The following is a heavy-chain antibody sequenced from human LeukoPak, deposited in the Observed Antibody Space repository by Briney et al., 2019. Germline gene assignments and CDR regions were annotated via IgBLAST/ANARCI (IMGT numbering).Heavy chain of an antibody. V-gene: IGHV1-18*01. CDR1: GYTLTSYG. Sequence: ASVKVSCKASGYTLTSYGINWMRQAPGQGLEWMGWISTQSGNTNYAQKVQGRLTLTTDRSTNTAYMELRSLRSDDTAVYYCARGTYGDKWGQGTMVTVSS. D-gene: IGHD4-17*01. J-gene: IGHJ4*02. CDR2: ISTQSGNT. CDR3: ARGTYGDK.